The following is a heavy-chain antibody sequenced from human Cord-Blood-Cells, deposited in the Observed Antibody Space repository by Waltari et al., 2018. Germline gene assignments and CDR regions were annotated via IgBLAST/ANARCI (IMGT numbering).Heavy chain of an antibody. J-gene: IGHJ3*02. CDR3: ARELVSDAFDI. V-gene: IGHV1-2*02. Sequence: QVQLVLSGAVVKKPGASVKVSCKASGYTFTAYYKHWVRQAPGQGLEWKGWINPNSGGTNYAQKFQGRVTMTRDTSISTAYMELSRLRSDDTAVYYCARELVSDAFDIWGQGTMVTVSS. CDR1: GYTFTAYY. CDR2: INPNSGGT. D-gene: IGHD6-6*01.